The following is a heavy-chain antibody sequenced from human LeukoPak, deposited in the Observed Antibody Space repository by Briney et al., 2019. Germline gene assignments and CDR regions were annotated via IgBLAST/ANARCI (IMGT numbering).Heavy chain of an antibody. Sequence: SDTLSLTRTVSGGSISSYYWSWLRQPPGKGLEWVGYIYYSGSTNYNPSLKSRVTISVDTSKNQFSLKLSSVTAADTAVYYCARLLRFLDYNWFDPWGQGTLVTVSS. CDR2: IYYSGST. J-gene: IGHJ5*02. CDR3: ARLLRFLDYNWFDP. CDR1: GGSISSYY. V-gene: IGHV4-59*07. D-gene: IGHD3-3*01.